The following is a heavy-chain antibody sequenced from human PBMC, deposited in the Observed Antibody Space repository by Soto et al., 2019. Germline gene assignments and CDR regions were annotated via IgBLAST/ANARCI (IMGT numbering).Heavy chain of an antibody. D-gene: IGHD6-13*01. CDR2: MNPNSGNT. CDR1: GYTFTSYD. J-gene: IGHJ4*02. V-gene: IGHV1-8*01. CDR3: AREHSSSWRFDY. Sequence: SSGKVSCKASGYTFTSYDINWVRQATGQGLEWMGWMNPNSGNTGYAQKFQGRVTMTRNTSISTAYMELSSLRSEDTAVYYCAREHSSSWRFDYWGQGTLVTVSS.